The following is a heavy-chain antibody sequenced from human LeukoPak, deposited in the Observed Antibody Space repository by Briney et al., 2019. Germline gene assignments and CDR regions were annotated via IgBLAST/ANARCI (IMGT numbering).Heavy chain of an antibody. D-gene: IGHD2-2*01. Sequence: GASVTVSCKASGYTFTSYGISWVRQAPGQGLEWMGWISAYNGNTNYAQKLQGRVTMTTDTSTSTAYIELRSLRSDDPAVYYCARDPLPVLGYCSSTSCPVDYWGQGTLVTVSS. V-gene: IGHV1-18*01. CDR1: GYTFTSYG. CDR3: ARDPLPVLGYCSSTSCPVDY. J-gene: IGHJ4*02. CDR2: ISAYNGNT.